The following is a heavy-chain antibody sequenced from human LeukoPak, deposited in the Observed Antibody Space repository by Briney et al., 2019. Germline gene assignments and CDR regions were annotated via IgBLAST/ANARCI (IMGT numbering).Heavy chain of an antibody. V-gene: IGHV3-48*03. Sequence: PGGSLRLSCTASGFTFSSYELTWVRQAPGRGLEWVSYISSSGTTIYYADSVKGRFTISRDNAKNSLYLQMNSLRAEDTAVYYCARGPDFDYWGPGTLVTVSS. CDR1: GFTFSSYE. J-gene: IGHJ4*02. CDR2: ISSSGTTI. CDR3: ARGPDFDY.